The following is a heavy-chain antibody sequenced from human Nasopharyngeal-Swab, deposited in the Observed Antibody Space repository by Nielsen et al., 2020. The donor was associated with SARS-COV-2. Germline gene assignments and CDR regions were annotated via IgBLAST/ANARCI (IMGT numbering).Heavy chain of an antibody. CDR1: GFTFSSYS. V-gene: IGHV3-48*01. Sequence: GGSLRLSCAASGFTFSSYSMNWVRQAPGKGLERVSYISSSSSTIYYADSVKGRFTISRDNAKNSLYLQMNSLRAEDTAVYYCARDSTSSGWPYYYYYMDGWGKGTTVPSP. CDR3: ARDSTSSGWPYYYYYMDG. CDR2: ISSSSSTI. D-gene: IGHD6-19*01. J-gene: IGHJ6*03.